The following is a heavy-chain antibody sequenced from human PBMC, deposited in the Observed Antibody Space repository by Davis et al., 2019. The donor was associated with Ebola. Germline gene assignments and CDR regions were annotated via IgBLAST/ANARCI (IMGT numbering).Heavy chain of an antibody. CDR1: GYTFTTYG. CDR3: ARAIYYYDSSGYSDY. D-gene: IGHD3-22*01. CDR2: VSAYSGNT. Sequence: AASVKVSCKASGYTFTTYGISWVRQAPGQGLEWMGWVSAYSGNTNYAQKFQGRVTMTRDTSTSTVYMELSSLRSEDTAVYYCARAIYYYDSSGYSDYWGQGTLVTVSS. V-gene: IGHV1-18*01. J-gene: IGHJ4*02.